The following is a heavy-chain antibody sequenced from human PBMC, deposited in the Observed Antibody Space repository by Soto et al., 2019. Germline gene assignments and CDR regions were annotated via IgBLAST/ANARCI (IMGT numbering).Heavy chain of an antibody. Sequence: ASVKVSCKASGYTFTSYDINWVRQATGQGLEWMGWMNPNSGNTGYAQKFQGRVTMTRNTSISTAYMELSSLRSEYTAVYYCARSMDDFWSGLDYWGQGTLVTVSS. CDR1: GYTFTSYD. J-gene: IGHJ4*02. CDR3: ARSMDDFWSGLDY. D-gene: IGHD3-3*01. CDR2: MNPNSGNT. V-gene: IGHV1-8*01.